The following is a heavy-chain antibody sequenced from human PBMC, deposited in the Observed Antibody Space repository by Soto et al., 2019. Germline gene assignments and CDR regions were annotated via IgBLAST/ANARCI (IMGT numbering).Heavy chain of an antibody. CDR2: ISRGSNII. CDR1: GFIFSTYS. CDR3: ARLYSTSSVDRWFDP. J-gene: IGHJ5*02. Sequence: EVQLVESGGGLVQPGGSLRLSCVGSGFIFSTYSMNWVRQAPGKGLEWLSFISRGSNIIHYADSVRGRFTVSRDNAEISLYLQMNSLRDEDTAVYYCARLYSTSSVDRWFDPWGQGTLVTVSS. D-gene: IGHD6-6*01. V-gene: IGHV3-48*02.